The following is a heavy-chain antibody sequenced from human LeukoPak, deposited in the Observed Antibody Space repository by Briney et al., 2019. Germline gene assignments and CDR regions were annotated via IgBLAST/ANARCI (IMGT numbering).Heavy chain of an antibody. CDR3: ARDRSSSGYYPFDY. CDR1: GFTFSSYS. V-gene: IGHV3-48*02. Sequence: LPGGSLRLSCAASGFTFSSYSMNWVRQAPGKGLEWVSYISTTGSTIYYADSVKGRFTISRDNAKNSLYLQMNSLRDEDTAVYYCARDRSSSGYYPFDYWGQGTLVTVSS. D-gene: IGHD3-22*01. CDR2: ISTTGSTI. J-gene: IGHJ4*02.